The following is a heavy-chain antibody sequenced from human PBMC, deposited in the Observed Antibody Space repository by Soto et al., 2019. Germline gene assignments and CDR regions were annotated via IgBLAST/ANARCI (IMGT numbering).Heavy chain of an antibody. Sequence: EVQLVESGGGLVQPGGSLRLSCAASGFSFNSYWMHWVRHDPGKGLVWVSRISPYGSDTAYADSVKGRFTISRDNVRNMMYLQMNSLRAADTAVYYCVRDSFTGTPGIYYGMDVWGQGTTVTVSS. CDR2: ISPYGSDT. D-gene: IGHD1-7*01. CDR3: VRDSFTGTPGIYYGMDV. CDR1: GFSFNSYW. J-gene: IGHJ6*02. V-gene: IGHV3-74*03.